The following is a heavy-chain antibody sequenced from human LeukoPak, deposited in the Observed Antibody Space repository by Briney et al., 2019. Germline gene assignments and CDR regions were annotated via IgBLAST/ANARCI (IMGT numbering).Heavy chain of an antibody. J-gene: IGHJ3*02. V-gene: IGHV1-2*02. Sequence: ASVKVSCKASGYTFTGYYMHWVRQAPGQGLEWMGWINPNSGGTNYAQKFQGRVTMTRDTSISTAYMELSRLRSDDTAVYYCATTINSGWYSLAFDIWGQGTMVTVSS. CDR2: INPNSGGT. CDR3: ATTINSGWYSLAFDI. D-gene: IGHD6-19*01. CDR1: GYTFTGYY.